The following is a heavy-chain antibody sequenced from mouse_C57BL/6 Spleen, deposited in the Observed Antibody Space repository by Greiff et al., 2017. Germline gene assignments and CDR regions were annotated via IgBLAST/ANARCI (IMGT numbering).Heavy chain of an antibody. Sequence: EVKLVESGGDLVKPGGSLKLSCAASGFTFSSYGMSWVRQTPDKRLEWVATISSGGSYTYYPDSVKGRFTISRDNAKNTLYLQMSSLKSEDTAMYYCARRTLPDYFDYWGQGTTLTVSS. J-gene: IGHJ2*01. V-gene: IGHV5-6*02. CDR2: ISSGGSYT. CDR1: GFTFSSYG. D-gene: IGHD2-10*01. CDR3: ARRTLPDYFDY.